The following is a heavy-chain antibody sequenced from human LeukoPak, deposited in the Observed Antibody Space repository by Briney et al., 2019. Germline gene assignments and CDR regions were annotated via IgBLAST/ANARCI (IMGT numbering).Heavy chain of an antibody. CDR2: INPNSGGT. V-gene: IGHV1-2*06. CDR3: ARDKGIRRSSSSATHWFDP. J-gene: IGHJ5*02. D-gene: IGHD6-6*01. CDR1: GYTFTGYY. Sequence: ASVKVSCKASGYTFTGYYMHWVRQAPGQGLEWMGRINPNSGGTNYAQKFQGRVTMTRGTSISTAYMELSRLRSDDTAVYYCARDKGIRRSSSSATHWFDPWGQGTLVTVSS.